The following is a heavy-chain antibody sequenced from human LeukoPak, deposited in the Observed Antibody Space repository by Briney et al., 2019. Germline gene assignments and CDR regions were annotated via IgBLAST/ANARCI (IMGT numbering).Heavy chain of an antibody. J-gene: IGHJ4*02. CDR3: ATPYCSSTSCYPGEIDY. CDR1: IGSVSSSSYY. Sequence: PSEALSLTCAVSIGSVSSSSYYWGWIRQPPGKGLEWIGSIYYSGSTYYNPSLKNRVTISVDTSKNQFSLKLSSVTAADTAVYYCATPYCSSTSCYPGEIDYWGQGTLVTVPS. V-gene: IGHV4-39*01. CDR2: IYYSGST. D-gene: IGHD2-2*01.